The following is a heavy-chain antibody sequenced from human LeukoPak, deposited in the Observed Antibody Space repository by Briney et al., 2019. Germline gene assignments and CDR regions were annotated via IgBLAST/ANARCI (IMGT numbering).Heavy chain of an antibody. CDR2: INWSGGST. V-gene: IGHV3-20*04. CDR1: GFAFDEHG. D-gene: IGHD2-2*01. Sequence: PGGSLRLSCTASGFAFDEHGMSWVRQVPGKGLEWVSGINWSGGSTAYADPLRGRFTISRDNAKNSLPLQMDSLRAEDTALYYCARAPITSPFYFDYWGQGTLVTVSS. J-gene: IGHJ4*02. CDR3: ARAPITSPFYFDY.